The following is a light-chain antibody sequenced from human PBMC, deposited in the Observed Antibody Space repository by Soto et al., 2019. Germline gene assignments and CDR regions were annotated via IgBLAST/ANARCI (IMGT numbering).Light chain of an antibody. J-gene: IGKJ1*01. CDR1: QSVSNN. CDR3: QQYNNWPP. Sequence: EIVMTQSPATLSVSPGERATLSCRASQSVSNNLAWYQQKPGQAPRLLIYGASTRATGIPARFSGSGSGTEFTLTISSLQSEDFAVYYCQQYNNWPPFGQGTKVDIK. V-gene: IGKV3-15*01. CDR2: GAS.